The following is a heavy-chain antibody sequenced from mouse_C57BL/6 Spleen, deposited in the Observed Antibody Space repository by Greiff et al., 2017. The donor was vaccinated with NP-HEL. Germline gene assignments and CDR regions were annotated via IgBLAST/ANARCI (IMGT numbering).Heavy chain of an antibody. D-gene: IGHD1-1*01. CDR2: INPNYGTT. J-gene: IGHJ2*01. Sequence: EVQLQQSGPELVKPGASVKISCKASGYSFTDYNMNWVKQSNGKSLEWIGVINPNYGTTSYNQKFKGKATLTVDQSSSTAYMQLNSLTSEDSAVYYFAREDTTVVAPYFDYWGQGTTLTVSS. CDR1: GYSFTDYN. CDR3: AREDTTVVAPYFDY. V-gene: IGHV1-39*01.